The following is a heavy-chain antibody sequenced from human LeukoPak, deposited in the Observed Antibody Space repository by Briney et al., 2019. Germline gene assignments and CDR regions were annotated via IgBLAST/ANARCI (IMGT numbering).Heavy chain of an antibody. CDR1: GGSISSSSYY. V-gene: IGHV4-39*07. CDR3: ARDPWLVSGGFDY. D-gene: IGHD6-19*01. Sequence: SETLSLTCTVSGGSISSSSYYWGWIRQPPGKGLEWIGSIYYSGSTYYNPSLKSRVTISVDTSKNQFSLKLSSVTAADTAVYYCARDPWLVSGGFDYWGQGTLVTVSS. J-gene: IGHJ4*02. CDR2: IYYSGST.